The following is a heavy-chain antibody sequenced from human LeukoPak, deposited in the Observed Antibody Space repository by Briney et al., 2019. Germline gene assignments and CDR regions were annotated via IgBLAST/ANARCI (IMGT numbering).Heavy chain of an antibody. Sequence: ASVTVSCKASVGTFSSYAISWVRQAPGQGLEWMGGIIPIFGTANYAQKFQGRVTITADESTSTAYMELSSLRSEDTAVYYCARGLLSYGAPSHFDYWGQGTLVTVSS. J-gene: IGHJ4*02. CDR3: ARGLLSYGAPSHFDY. V-gene: IGHV1-69*13. CDR1: VGTFSSYA. D-gene: IGHD4-17*01. CDR2: IIPIFGTA.